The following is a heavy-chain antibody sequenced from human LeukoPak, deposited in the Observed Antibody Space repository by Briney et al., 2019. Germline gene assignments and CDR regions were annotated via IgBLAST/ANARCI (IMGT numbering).Heavy chain of an antibody. J-gene: IGHJ6*03. CDR1: GGAISSYY. Sequence: SETLSLTCTVAGGAISSYYWSWIRQPAGKGLEWIGRIYTSGSTNYNPSLKSRVTMSVDTSKNQFSLKLSSVTAADTAVYYCARGYGDYFSHFDYYYYMDVWGKGTTVTISS. D-gene: IGHD4-17*01. CDR3: ARGYGDYFSHFDYYYYMDV. CDR2: IYTSGST. V-gene: IGHV4-4*07.